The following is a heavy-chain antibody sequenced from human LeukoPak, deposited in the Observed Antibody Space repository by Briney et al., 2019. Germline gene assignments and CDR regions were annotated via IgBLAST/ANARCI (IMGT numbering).Heavy chain of an antibody. Sequence: GSLRLSCAASGFTFSSYAMSWVRQAPGKGLEWVSAISGSGGSTYYADSVKGRFTISRDNSKNTLYLQMNSLRAEDTAVYYCAKVGNYDFWSGYLASYYYYMDVWGKGTTVTVSS. D-gene: IGHD3-3*01. CDR3: AKVGNYDFWSGYLASYYYYMDV. CDR1: GFTFSSYA. CDR2: ISGSGGST. V-gene: IGHV3-23*01. J-gene: IGHJ6*03.